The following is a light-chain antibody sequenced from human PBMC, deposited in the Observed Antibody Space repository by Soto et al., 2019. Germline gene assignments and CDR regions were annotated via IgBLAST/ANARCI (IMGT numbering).Light chain of an antibody. V-gene: IGKV1-33*01. Sequence: DIQMTQSPSSLSASVGDRVTITCQASQDISNYLNWYQQKPGKAPKLLIYDASNLETGVPSRFSGSGSVTDFTFTISSLQPEDIATYYCQQYDNLPRTFCGGTKVEIK. CDR2: DAS. CDR3: QQYDNLPRT. J-gene: IGKJ4*01. CDR1: QDISNY.